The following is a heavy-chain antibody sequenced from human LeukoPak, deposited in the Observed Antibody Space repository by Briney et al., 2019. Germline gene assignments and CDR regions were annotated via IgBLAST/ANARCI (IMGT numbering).Heavy chain of an antibody. D-gene: IGHD1-1*01. Sequence: ASVKVSCKASGYTFTSYGISWVRQAPGQGLEWMGWISAYNGNTNYAQKLQGRVTMTTDTFTSTAYMELRSLRSDDTAVYYCASAPLERLKRVNWFDPWGQGTLVTVSS. CDR1: GYTFTSYG. V-gene: IGHV1-18*01. J-gene: IGHJ5*02. CDR2: ISAYNGNT. CDR3: ASAPLERLKRVNWFDP.